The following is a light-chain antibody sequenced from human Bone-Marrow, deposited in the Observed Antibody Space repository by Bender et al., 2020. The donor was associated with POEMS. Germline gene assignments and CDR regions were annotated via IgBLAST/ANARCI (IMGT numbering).Light chain of an antibody. J-gene: IGLJ3*02. CDR3: QSYDNSLGGWV. V-gene: IGLV1-40*01. Sequence: QSVLTQSPSVSAAPGQTVTISCTGSSSNTGSGYDINWYQHLPGTAPKLLIYGYNNRPSGVPDRFSGSKSGTSASLAITGLQAEDEGDYYCQSYDNSLGGWVFGGGTKLTVL. CDR1: SSNTGSGYD. CDR2: GYN.